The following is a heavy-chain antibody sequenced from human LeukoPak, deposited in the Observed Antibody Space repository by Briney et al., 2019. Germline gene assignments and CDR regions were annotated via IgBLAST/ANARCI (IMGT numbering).Heavy chain of an antibody. V-gene: IGHV1-8*01. CDR3: ARGEGSLGLWLQDY. CDR2: MNPNSGNT. CDR1: GYTFTSYD. J-gene: IGHJ4*02. Sequence: GASVKVSCKASGYTFTSYDINWVRQATGQGLEWMGRMNPNSGNTGYAQKFQGRVTMTRNTSISTAYMELSSLRSEDTAVYYCARGEGSLGLWLQDYWGQGTLVTVSS. D-gene: IGHD5-18*01.